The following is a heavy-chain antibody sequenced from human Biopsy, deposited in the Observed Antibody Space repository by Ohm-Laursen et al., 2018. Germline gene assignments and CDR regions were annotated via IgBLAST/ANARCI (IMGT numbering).Heavy chain of an antibody. CDR1: GGTFSGYV. D-gene: IGHD3-10*01. J-gene: IGHJ5*02. Sequence: SVKVSCNASGGTFSGYVISWVRQAPGQGLEWMGRIIPTFDTPTYAPDFQGRVTFTADKSTGTAHLDLSRLRSEDTAIYYCAGGAAKGNPYDHWGQGTLVTVSS. CDR2: IIPTFDTP. CDR3: AGGAAKGNPYDH. V-gene: IGHV1-69*06.